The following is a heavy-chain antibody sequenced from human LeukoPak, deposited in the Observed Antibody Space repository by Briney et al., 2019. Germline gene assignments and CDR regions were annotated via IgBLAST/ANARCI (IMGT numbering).Heavy chain of an antibody. CDR3: ARGPPGPGIAAAGPGY. CDR2: INPSGGST. Sequence: ASVKVSCKASGYTFTSYYMHWVRQAPGQGLEWMGIINPSGGSTSYAQKFQGRVTMTRDTSTSTVYMELSSLRSEDTAVYYCARGPPGPGIAAAGPGYWGQGTLVTVSS. J-gene: IGHJ4*02. V-gene: IGHV1-46*01. CDR1: GYTFTSYY. D-gene: IGHD6-13*01.